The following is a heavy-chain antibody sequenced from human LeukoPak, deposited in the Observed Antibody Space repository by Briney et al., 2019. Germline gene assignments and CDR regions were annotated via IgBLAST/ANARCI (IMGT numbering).Heavy chain of an antibody. J-gene: IGHJ6*02. Sequence: SETLSLTCTVSGGSISSYYWSWIRQPPGKGLEWIGYIYYSGSTNYNPSLKSRVTISVDTSKNQFSLKLSSATAADTAVYYCARDRSRAVAGYYYYGMDVWGQGTTVTVSS. CDR3: ARDRSRAVAGYYYYGMDV. CDR2: IYYSGST. V-gene: IGHV4-59*01. CDR1: GGSISSYY. D-gene: IGHD6-19*01.